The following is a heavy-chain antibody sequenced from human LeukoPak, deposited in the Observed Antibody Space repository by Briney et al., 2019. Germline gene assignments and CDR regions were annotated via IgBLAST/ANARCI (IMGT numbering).Heavy chain of an antibody. J-gene: IGHJ4*02. CDR1: GFTFGGYE. Sequence: GGSLRLTCAASGFTFGGYEMNWVRQAPGKGLEWVSYISSSGSGSVIYYAESVKGRFTISRDNAKNSLYLQMNSLTAEDTAVYYCARTYCTGGICYPGIDYWCQGTLVTVSS. CDR3: ARTYCTGGICYPGIDY. D-gene: IGHD2-15*01. V-gene: IGHV3-48*03. CDR2: ISSSGSGSVI.